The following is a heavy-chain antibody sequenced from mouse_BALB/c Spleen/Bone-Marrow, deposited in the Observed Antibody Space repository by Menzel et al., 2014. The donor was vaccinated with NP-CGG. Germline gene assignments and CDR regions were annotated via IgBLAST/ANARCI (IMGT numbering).Heavy chain of an antibody. CDR3: ARRDGSTYYYAMDY. Sequence: VKLVESGAELVRPGSSAKISCKASGYAFSNYWMNWGKQRPGQGLEWIGQIYPGDGDTNYNGKFKGKATLTADKSSSTAYMQLSSLTSEDSAVYFCARRDGSTYYYAMDYWGQGTSVTVSS. CDR1: GYAFSNYW. D-gene: IGHD1-1*01. V-gene: IGHV1-80*01. J-gene: IGHJ4*01. CDR2: IYPGDGDT.